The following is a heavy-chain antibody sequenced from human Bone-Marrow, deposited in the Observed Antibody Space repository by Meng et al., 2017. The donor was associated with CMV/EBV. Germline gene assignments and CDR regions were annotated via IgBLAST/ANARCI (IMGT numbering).Heavy chain of an antibody. CDR3: ARSYTAVTLYYYYGMDV. Sequence: GESLKISCAASGITFSSYSMNWVRQAPGKGLEWVSSISSSSSYIYYADSVKGRFTISRENAKNSLYLQMNSLRAEDTAVYYCARSYTAVTLYYYYGMDVWGQGTTVTVSS. CDR2: ISSSSSYI. V-gene: IGHV3-21*01. D-gene: IGHD3-16*01. CDR1: GITFSSYS. J-gene: IGHJ6*02.